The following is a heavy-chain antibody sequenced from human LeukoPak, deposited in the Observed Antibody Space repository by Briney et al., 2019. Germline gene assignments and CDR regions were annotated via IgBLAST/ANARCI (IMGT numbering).Heavy chain of an antibody. D-gene: IGHD3-10*01. J-gene: IGHJ5*02. CDR2: IYYSGST. CDR1: GGSISSSSYY. Sequence: SETLSLTCTVSGGSISSSSYYWGWIRQPPGKGLEWIGSIYYSGSTYYNPSLKSRVTISVDTSKNQFSQKLSSVTAADTAVYYPVRGVIRFDPWGQGTLVTVSS. CDR3: VRGVIRFDP. V-gene: IGHV4-39*01.